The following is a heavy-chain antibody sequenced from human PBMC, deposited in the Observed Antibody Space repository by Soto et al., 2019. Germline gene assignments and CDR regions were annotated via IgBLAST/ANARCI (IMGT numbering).Heavy chain of an antibody. V-gene: IGHV4-30-4*01. CDR3: ARDVPPLRESSSWYSHAGDSYYYGMDV. J-gene: IGHJ6*02. D-gene: IGHD6-13*01. CDR2: IYYSGST. Sequence: RSETLSLTCTVSGGSISSGDYYWSWIRQPPGKGLEWIGYIYYSGSTYYNPSLESRVTISVDTSKNQFSLKLSSVTAADTAVYYCARDVPPLRESSSWYSHAGDSYYYGMDVWGQGTTVTVSS. CDR1: GGSISSGDYY.